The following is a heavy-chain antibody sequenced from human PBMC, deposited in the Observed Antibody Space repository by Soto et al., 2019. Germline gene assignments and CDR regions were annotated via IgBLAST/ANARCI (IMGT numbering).Heavy chain of an antibody. V-gene: IGHV3-21*01. D-gene: IGHD3-3*02. CDR2: ISSSSSYI. CDR1: GFTFSSYR. CDR3: ARDPLGYWLFY. Sequence: GGSLRLSCEAPGFTFSSYRMNWVRQAPGKGLEWVSSISSSSSYIYYADSVKGRFTISRDNAKNSLYLQMNSLRAEDTAVYYCARDPLGYWLFYWGQGTLVTVSS. J-gene: IGHJ4*02.